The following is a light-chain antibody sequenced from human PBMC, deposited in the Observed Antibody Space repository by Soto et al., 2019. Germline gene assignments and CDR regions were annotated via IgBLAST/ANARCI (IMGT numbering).Light chain of an antibody. CDR2: LGS. CDR1: QSLLHSDGYNY. V-gene: IGKV2-28*01. Sequence: DIVMTQSPLSLPVTPGEPASISCRSSQSLLHSDGYNYLDWYLQKPGQSPQLLIYLGSNRASGVPDRFRGSASGTHFTLKISRVEAEDVGVYYCLQALQTPATFGQGTKVEIK. CDR3: LQALQTPAT. J-gene: IGKJ1*01.